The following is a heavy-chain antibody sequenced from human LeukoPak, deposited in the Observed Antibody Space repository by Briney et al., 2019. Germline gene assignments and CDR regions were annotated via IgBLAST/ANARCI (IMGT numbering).Heavy chain of an antibody. CDR3: VRDGDYDILTGYYTRFDY. CDR1: GFTFSSYA. Sequence: GGSLRLSCAASGFTFSSYAMHWVRQAPGKGLEYVSAISSNGGSTYYANSVKGRFTISRDNSKNTLYLQMGSLRAEDMAVYYCVRDGDYDILTGYYTRFDYWGQGTLVTVSS. CDR2: ISSNGGST. D-gene: IGHD3-9*01. V-gene: IGHV3-64*01. J-gene: IGHJ4*02.